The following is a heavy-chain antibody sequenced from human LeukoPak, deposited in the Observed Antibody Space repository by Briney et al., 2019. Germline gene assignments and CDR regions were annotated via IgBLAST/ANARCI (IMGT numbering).Heavy chain of an antibody. CDR3: ARDGPIAAAAKLNPLDY. J-gene: IGHJ4*02. D-gene: IGHD6-13*01. CDR1: GFTFSSYW. Sequence: GGSLRLSCAASGFTFSSYWMSWVRQAPGKGLEWVANIKQDGSEKYYVDSVKGRFTISRDNAKNSLYLQMDSLRAEDTAVYYCARDGPIAAAAKLNPLDYWGQGTLVTVSS. CDR2: IKQDGSEK. V-gene: IGHV3-7*01.